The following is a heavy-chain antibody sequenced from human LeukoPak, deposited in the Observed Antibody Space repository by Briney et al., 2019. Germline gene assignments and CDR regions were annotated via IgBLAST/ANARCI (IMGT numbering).Heavy chain of an antibody. CDR1: GFTFSNYG. V-gene: IGHV3-30*02. CDR3: ARDRGGWPDY. CDR2: VRSDGSVT. J-gene: IGHJ4*02. Sequence: GGSLRLSCATSGFTFSNYGMHWVRQAPGKGLEWVAFVRSDGSVTYYADSQKGRFTISRGNSKNTLYLQMNSLISEDTGLYYCARDRGGWPDYWGQGTLVTVSS. D-gene: IGHD6-19*01.